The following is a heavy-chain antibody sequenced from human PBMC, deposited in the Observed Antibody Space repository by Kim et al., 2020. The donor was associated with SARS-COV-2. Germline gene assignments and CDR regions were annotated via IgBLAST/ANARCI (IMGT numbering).Heavy chain of an antibody. CDR2: IYYSGST. V-gene: IGHV4-39*01. D-gene: IGHD6-13*01. CDR3: ARHVIAAAGTDGHWFDP. Sequence: SETLSLTCTVSGGSISSSSYYWGWIRQPPGKGLEWIGSIYYSGSTYYNPSLKSRVTISVDTSKNQFSLKLSSVTAADTAVYYCARHVIAAAGTDGHWFDPWGQGTLVTVSS. CDR1: GGSISSSSYY. J-gene: IGHJ5*02.